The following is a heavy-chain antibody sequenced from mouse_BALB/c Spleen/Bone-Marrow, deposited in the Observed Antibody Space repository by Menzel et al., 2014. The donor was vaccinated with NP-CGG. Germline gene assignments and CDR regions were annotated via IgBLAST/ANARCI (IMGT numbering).Heavy chain of an antibody. CDR3: ARGGISVDY. CDR1: GYAFSVYW. Sequence: LKECGAELVRPGSSVKISCKASGYAFSVYWMNWVKQRPGQGLEWIGQIYPGDGDTNYNGKFKGRATLTADKSSNTAYMQLSSLTSEDSAVYFCARGGISVDYWSQGTTLTVSS. J-gene: IGHJ2*01. CDR2: IYPGDGDT. V-gene: IGHV1-80*01.